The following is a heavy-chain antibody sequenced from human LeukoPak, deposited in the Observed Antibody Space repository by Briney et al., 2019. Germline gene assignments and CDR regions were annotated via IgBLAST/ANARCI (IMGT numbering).Heavy chain of an antibody. Sequence: PGGSLRLSCAASGVTFSYYGMHWVRQASGKGLEWVAVVWSDGSNKNYVDSVKGRFTISRDNSKNTLYLQMNSLRAEDTAVYYCARAITIFGVVPFDYWGQGTLVTVSS. CDR3: ARAITIFGVVPFDY. CDR2: VWSDGSNK. J-gene: IGHJ4*02. CDR1: GVTFSYYG. D-gene: IGHD3-3*01. V-gene: IGHV3-33*01.